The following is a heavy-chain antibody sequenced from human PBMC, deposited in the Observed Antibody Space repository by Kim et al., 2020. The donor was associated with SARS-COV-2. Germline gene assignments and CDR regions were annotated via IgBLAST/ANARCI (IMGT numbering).Heavy chain of an antibody. CDR3: ARVYRTVGYSYGYIGYYYYGMDV. V-gene: IGHV1-69*13. Sequence: ASVKVSCKASGGTFSSYAISWVRQAPGQGLEWMGGIISIFGTANYAQKFQGRVTITADESTSTAYMELSSLRSEDTAVYYCARVYRTVGYSYGYIGYYYYGMDVWGQGTTVTVSS. D-gene: IGHD5-18*01. CDR2: IISIFGTA. J-gene: IGHJ6*02. CDR1: GGTFSSYA.